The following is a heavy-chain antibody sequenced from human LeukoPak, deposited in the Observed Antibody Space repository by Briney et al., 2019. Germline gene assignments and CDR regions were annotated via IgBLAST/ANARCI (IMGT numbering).Heavy chain of an antibody. J-gene: IGHJ4*02. D-gene: IGHD5-18*01. V-gene: IGHV1-2*02. CDR1: GYTFTGYY. CDR3: ARGFIGKWIQLWIQKEAPYFDY. Sequence: ASVKVSCKASGYTFTGYYMHWVRQAPGQGLEWMGWINPNSGGTNYAQKFQGRVTMTRDTSISTAYMELSRLRSDDTAVYYCARGFIGKWIQLWIQKEAPYFDYWGQGTLVTVSS. CDR2: INPNSGGT.